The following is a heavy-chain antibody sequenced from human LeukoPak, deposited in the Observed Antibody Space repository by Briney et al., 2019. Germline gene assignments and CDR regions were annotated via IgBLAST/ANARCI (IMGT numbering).Heavy chain of an antibody. CDR1: GFTFRNHV. CDR3: SREMPTRRTQFDF. Sequence: GGSLRLSCAGSGFTFRNHVMHWVRQAPGKGLEYVSGITGDGVRTYYAESVRGRFTISRDNSKNTVYLQMCSLRAEDMALYYCSREMPTRRTQFDFWGQGTQVTVSS. CDR2: ITGDGVRT. V-gene: IGHV3-64*02. J-gene: IGHJ4*02. D-gene: IGHD2-2*01.